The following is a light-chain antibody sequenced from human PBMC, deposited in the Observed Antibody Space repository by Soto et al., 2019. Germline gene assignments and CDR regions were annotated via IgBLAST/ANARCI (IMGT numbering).Light chain of an antibody. CDR1: SSNIGSNY. Sequence: QPVLTQPPSASGTPGQRVTISCSGSSSNIGSNYVYWYQQLPGTAPKLLIYSNNQRPSGVPDRFSGSKSGTSASLAISGLRSEDEADYYCAAWDDSLSVVVFGGGTKLTVL. CDR3: AAWDDSLSVVV. J-gene: IGLJ2*01. V-gene: IGLV1-47*02. CDR2: SNN.